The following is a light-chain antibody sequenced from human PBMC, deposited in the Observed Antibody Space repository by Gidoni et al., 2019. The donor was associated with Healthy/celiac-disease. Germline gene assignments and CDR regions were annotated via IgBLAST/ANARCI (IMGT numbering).Light chain of an antibody. V-gene: IGKV3-20*01. Sequence: EIVLTQSPGTLSLSPGERATLSCSASQSVSSSYLAWYQQKPGQAPRLLIYGASSRATGIPDRFSGSGSGTDFTLTISILEPEDFAVYYCQQYGSSPGWTFXQXTKVEIK. CDR2: GAS. CDR1: QSVSSSY. CDR3: QQYGSSPGWT. J-gene: IGKJ1*01.